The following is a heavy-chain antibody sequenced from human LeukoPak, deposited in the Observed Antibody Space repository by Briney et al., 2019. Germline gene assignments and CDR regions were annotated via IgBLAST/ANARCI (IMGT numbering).Heavy chain of an antibody. D-gene: IGHD3-22*01. CDR1: GFTFSSYA. J-gene: IGHJ4*02. Sequence: GGSLRLSCAASGFTFSSYAMNWVRQAPGKGLEWVSSISSGSSYIYYADSVKGRFTISRDNAKNSLYLQMNSLRAEDTAVYYCARDSGDYYDSSGYPFDYWGQGTLVTVSS. CDR2: ISSGSSYI. V-gene: IGHV3-21*01. CDR3: ARDSGDYYDSSGYPFDY.